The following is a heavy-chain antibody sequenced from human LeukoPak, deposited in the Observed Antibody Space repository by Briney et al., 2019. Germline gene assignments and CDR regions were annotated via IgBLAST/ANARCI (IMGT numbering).Heavy chain of an antibody. J-gene: IGHJ4*02. Sequence: PGGSLRLSCAASGFTFSSNWMHWVRQAPGKGLVWVSRINSDGSNTKYADSVKGRFTISRGNAKNTLYLQMSSLRAEDTAVYHCVRDPGNYFDYWGQGTVVTVSS. CDR1: GFTFSSNW. CDR3: VRDPGNYFDY. CDR2: INSDGSNT. D-gene: IGHD1-14*01. V-gene: IGHV3-74*03.